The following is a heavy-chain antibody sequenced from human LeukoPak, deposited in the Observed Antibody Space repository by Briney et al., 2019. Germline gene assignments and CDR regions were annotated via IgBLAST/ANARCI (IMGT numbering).Heavy chain of an antibody. CDR2: INPNSGGT. CDR1: GYTFTGYY. V-gene: IGHV1-2*07. Sequence: ASVTVSFKASGYTFTGYYMHWVRQAPGQGLEWMGWINPNSGGTNYAHKFQGRGTMTRDTAISTAYMELSRLRSDDTAVYYCATSNSEDWFDPWGQGTLVTVSS. J-gene: IGHJ5*02. CDR3: ATSNSEDWFDP. D-gene: IGHD1-26*01.